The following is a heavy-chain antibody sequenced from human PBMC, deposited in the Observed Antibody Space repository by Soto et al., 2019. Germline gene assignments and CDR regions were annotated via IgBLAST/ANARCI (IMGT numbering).Heavy chain of an antibody. D-gene: IGHD3-10*01. CDR3: TAWFGEFFYSMDV. Sequence: QVQLVQSGAEVKKPGASVRVSCKASGYTFTTYPIHWVRQAPGQGLEWMGWIDAGNGYTKSSQRFHGRLNFTRGTSATTAYIELRRLRSEDTAVYYCTAWFGEFFYSMDVWGQGTTVTVSS. CDR1: GYTFTTYP. CDR2: IDAGNGYT. J-gene: IGHJ6*02. V-gene: IGHV1-3*01.